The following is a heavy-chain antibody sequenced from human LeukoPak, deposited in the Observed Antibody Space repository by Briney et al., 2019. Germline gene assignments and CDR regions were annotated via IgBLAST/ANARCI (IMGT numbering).Heavy chain of an antibody. CDR2: INHSGST. D-gene: IGHD3-9*01. V-gene: IGHV4-34*01. Sequence: PSETLSLTCAVYGGSFSGYYGSWIRQPPGKGLEWIGEINHSGSTNYNPSLKSRVTISVDTSKNQFSLKLSSVTAADTAVYYCAREGGGYFEGWGQGTLVTVSS. CDR3: AREGGGYFEG. J-gene: IGHJ4*02. CDR1: GGSFSGYY.